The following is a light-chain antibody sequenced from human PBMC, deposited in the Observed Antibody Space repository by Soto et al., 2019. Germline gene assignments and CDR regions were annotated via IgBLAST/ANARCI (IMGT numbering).Light chain of an antibody. V-gene: IGKV3-20*01. J-gene: IGKJ5*01. Sequence: IVLPQSPGTLSLSPGERATLSCRASQRVSISYLAWSQRKPGQAPRLLIYGASSGATGIPDRFSGSGSGTDFTLTISRLEPEDFEVYYCQQYGSSPPNTFGQGTRLEIK. CDR3: QQYGSSPPNT. CDR2: GAS. CDR1: QRVSISY.